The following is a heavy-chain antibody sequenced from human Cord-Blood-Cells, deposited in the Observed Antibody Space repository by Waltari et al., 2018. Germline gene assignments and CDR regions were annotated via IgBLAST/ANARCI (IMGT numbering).Heavy chain of an antibody. Sequence: QVQLVQSGAEVKKPGSSVQVSCKASGGPFSSSALSWVRQAPGQGLEWMGRIIPILGIANYAQKFQGRVTITADKSTSTAYMELSSLRSEDTAVYYCARDSRGSYGYWGQGTLVTVSS. CDR2: IIPILGIA. CDR3: ARDSRGSYGY. V-gene: IGHV1-69*09. D-gene: IGHD1-26*01. J-gene: IGHJ4*02. CDR1: GGPFSSSA.